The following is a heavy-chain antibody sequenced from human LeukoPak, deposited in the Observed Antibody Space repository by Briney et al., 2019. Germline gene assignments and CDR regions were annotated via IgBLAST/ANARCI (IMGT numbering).Heavy chain of an antibody. CDR3: ARQYYDSSGQYYFDY. Sequence: GESLKISCKGSGYSFTSYWIGWVCQMPGKGLEWMGIIYPGDSDTRYSPSFQGQVTISADKSISTAYLQWSSLKASDTAMYYCARQYYDSSGQYYFDYWGQGTLVTVSS. J-gene: IGHJ4*02. V-gene: IGHV5-51*01. D-gene: IGHD3-22*01. CDR2: IYPGDSDT. CDR1: GYSFTSYW.